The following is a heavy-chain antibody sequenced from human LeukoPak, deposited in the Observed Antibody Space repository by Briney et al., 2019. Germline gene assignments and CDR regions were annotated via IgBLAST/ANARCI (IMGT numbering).Heavy chain of an antibody. Sequence: SQTLSLTCAISGDSVSSSSAAWNWIRQSPSRGLEWLGRTYYRSKWYNDYAVSVKSRITINPDTSKNQFSLQLNSVTPEDTAVYYCARASSSSSIRYYYYYYYMDVWGKGTTVTVSS. D-gene: IGHD6-6*01. V-gene: IGHV6-1*01. CDR2: TYYRSKWYN. CDR1: GDSVSSSSAA. CDR3: ARASSSSSIRYYYYYYYMDV. J-gene: IGHJ6*03.